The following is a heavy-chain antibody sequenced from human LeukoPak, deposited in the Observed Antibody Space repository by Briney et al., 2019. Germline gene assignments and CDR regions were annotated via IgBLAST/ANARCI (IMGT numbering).Heavy chain of an antibody. Sequence: ASVKVSCKASGYTFTNYGIFWVRQAPGQGLEWMGWISAYSGNTNYAQKLQGRVTMTTETSTSTAYMELESLRSDDTAVYYCAISQGSYYDASGYLGGDYWGQGTLVTVSS. J-gene: IGHJ4*02. D-gene: IGHD3-22*01. CDR1: GYTFTNYG. CDR3: AISQGSYYDASGYLGGDY. CDR2: ISAYSGNT. V-gene: IGHV1-18*01.